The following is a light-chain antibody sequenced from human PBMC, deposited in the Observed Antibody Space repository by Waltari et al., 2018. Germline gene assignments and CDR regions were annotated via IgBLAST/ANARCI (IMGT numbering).Light chain of an antibody. V-gene: IGLV3-21*03. CDR3: QVWDSRSDHVV. Sequence: SYVLTPPPSVSVAPGKTASLSFGGYDVGTKSGHWYQQRPGQAPGLVVYDEGDRPSGIPERFSGSKSGNTATLTISRVGAGDEADYYCQVWDSRSDHVVFGGGTKLIVL. CDR2: DEG. J-gene: IGLJ2*01. CDR1: DVGTKS.